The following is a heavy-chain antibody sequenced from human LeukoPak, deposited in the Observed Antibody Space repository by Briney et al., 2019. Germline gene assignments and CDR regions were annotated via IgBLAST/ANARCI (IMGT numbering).Heavy chain of an antibody. J-gene: IGHJ4*02. CDR1: GFTFSSYS. V-gene: IGHV3-21*01. D-gene: IGHD4-17*01. CDR3: ARDLLAVTTGGATY. CDR2: ISSSSTYI. Sequence: GGSLRLSCAASGFTFSSYSMNWVRQAPGKGLEWVSSISSSSTYIYYADSLKGRFTISRDNAKNSLYLQMNSLRVEDTAVYYCARDLLAVTTGGATYWGRGTLVTVSS.